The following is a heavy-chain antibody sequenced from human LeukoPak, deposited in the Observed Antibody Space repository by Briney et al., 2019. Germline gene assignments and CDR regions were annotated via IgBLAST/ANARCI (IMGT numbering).Heavy chain of an antibody. CDR1: GGSISSSSYY. D-gene: IGHD5-12*01. CDR2: IYYSGST. J-gene: IGHJ4*02. CDR3: AREFVFATIHYFDY. V-gene: IGHV4-39*07. Sequence: PSETLSLTCTVSGGSISSSSYYWGWIRQPPGKGLEWIGSIYYSGSTYYNPSLKSRVTISVDTSKNQFSLKLSSATAADTAVYYCAREFVFATIHYFDYWGQGTLVTVSS.